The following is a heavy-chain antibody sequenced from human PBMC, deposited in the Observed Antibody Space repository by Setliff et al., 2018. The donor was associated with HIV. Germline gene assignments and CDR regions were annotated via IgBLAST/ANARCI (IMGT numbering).Heavy chain of an antibody. V-gene: IGHV4-61*03. Sequence: SETLSLTCTVSGGSISSGSYYWGWIRQPPGKGLEWIGYIYYSGSTNYNPSLKSRVTISVDTSKNHFSLKLRSVTAADTAVYYCARARYIVIRGDAGMDVWGPGTTVTVSS. CDR3: ARARYIVIRGDAGMDV. CDR1: GGSISSGSYY. D-gene: IGHD3-10*01. J-gene: IGHJ6*02. CDR2: IYYSGST.